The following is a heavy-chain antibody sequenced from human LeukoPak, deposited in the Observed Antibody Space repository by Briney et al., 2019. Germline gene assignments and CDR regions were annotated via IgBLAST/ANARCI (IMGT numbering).Heavy chain of an antibody. CDR2: LYTAGST. Sequence: GGSLRLSCAASGFTVTNNYMSWVRQAPGKGLEWVSILYTAGSTYYADSVKARFTISRDNSKNTVHLQMNSLRVEDTAVYYCARSKTAPGDAFDIWGQGTMVTVS. CDR3: ARSKTAPGDAFDI. J-gene: IGHJ3*02. V-gene: IGHV3-66*01. CDR1: GFTVTNNY.